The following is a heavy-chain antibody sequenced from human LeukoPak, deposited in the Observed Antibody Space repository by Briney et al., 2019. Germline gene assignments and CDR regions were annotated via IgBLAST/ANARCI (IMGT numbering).Heavy chain of an antibody. V-gene: IGHV1-2*02. J-gene: IGHJ4*02. CDR1: GYTFTGYY. CDR3: ARDERYCNGENHYPDLGY. Sequence: ASVKVSCKASGYTFTGYYLFWVRQAPGQGLEWMGWINPNTGDTKYGQKFQGRVTLTRDTSIRTTYMELSSLRSDDTAVYYCARDERYCNGENHYPDLGYWGQGTLVTVSS. D-gene: IGHD2-15*01. CDR2: INPNTGDT.